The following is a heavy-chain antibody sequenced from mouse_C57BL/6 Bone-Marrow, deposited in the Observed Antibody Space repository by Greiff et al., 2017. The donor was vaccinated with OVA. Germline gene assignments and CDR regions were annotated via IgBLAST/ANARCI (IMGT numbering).Heavy chain of an antibody. J-gene: IGHJ4*01. Sequence: EVKLMESGGGLVKPGGSLKLSCAASGFTFSSYAMSWVRQTPEKRLEWVATISDGGSYTYYPDNVKGRFTISRDNAKNNLYLQMSHLKSEDTAMYYCAFYYGNYYAMDYWGQGTSVTVSS. CDR1: GFTFSSYA. CDR3: AFYYGNYYAMDY. D-gene: IGHD2-1*01. CDR2: ISDGGSYT. V-gene: IGHV5-4*03.